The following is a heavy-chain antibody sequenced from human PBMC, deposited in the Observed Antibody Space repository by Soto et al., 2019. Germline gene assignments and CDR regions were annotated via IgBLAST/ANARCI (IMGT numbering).Heavy chain of an antibody. J-gene: IGHJ4*02. CDR2: INYSGST. Sequence: SETLSLTCTVSGGSISSSSYYWGWIRQPPGQGLEWIGSINYSGSTYYNPALKSGVTISVDKSKNQFSLKLSSVTAADTAVYYCARLLGELDLYGDTTFDYWGQGTLVTVSS. CDR1: GGSISSSSYY. CDR3: ARLLGELDLYGDTTFDY. D-gene: IGHD3-16*01. V-gene: IGHV4-39*01.